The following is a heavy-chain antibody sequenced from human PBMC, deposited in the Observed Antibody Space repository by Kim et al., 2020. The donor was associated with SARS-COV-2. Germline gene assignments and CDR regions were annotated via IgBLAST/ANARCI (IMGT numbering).Heavy chain of an antibody. CDR2: ISSSSSYI. V-gene: IGHV3-21*01. CDR3: ASVGESIRRGGLLNPSAFDI. J-gene: IGHJ3*02. Sequence: GGSLRLSCAASGFTFSSYSMNWVRQAPGKGLEWVSSISSSSSYIYYADSVKGRFTISRDNAKNSLYLQMNSLRAEDTAVYYCASVGESIRRGGLLNPSAFDIWGQGTMVTVSS. CDR1: GFTFSSYS. D-gene: IGHD3-16*01.